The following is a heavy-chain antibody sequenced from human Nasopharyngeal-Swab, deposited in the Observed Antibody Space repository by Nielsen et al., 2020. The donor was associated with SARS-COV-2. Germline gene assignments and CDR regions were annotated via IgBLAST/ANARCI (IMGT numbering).Heavy chain of an antibody. Sequence: WIRQPPGKGLEWVSLISGSVNNTYYADSVKGRFTISRDNSKNTLYLQMNSLRAEDTAVYYCARDTLGMIDYWGQGTLVTVSS. D-gene: IGHD1-26*01. V-gene: IGHV3-23*01. CDR2: ISGSVNNT. J-gene: IGHJ4*02. CDR3: ARDTLGMIDY.